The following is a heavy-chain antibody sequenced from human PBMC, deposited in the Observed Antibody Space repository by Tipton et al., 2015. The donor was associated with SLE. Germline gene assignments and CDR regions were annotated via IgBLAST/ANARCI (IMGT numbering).Heavy chain of an antibody. CDR1: GGSLSFDY. Sequence: TLSLTCTVSGGSLSFDYWSCIRQSAGRGLEWIGRIYSSGDREYNPSLRSRVTMSIDASPNRVSLRLKSVSAADTAVYYCARGSDGEYVRYFDVWGPGTLVTVSS. V-gene: IGHV4-4*07. CDR2: IYSSGDR. J-gene: IGHJ2*01. D-gene: IGHD4-17*01. CDR3: ARGSDGEYVRYFDV.